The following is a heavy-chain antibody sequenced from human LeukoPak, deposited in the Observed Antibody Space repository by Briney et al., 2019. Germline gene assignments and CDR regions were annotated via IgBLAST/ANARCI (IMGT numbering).Heavy chain of an antibody. Sequence: PSETLSLTCTVSGGSISSYYWSWIRQPAGKGLEWIGRIYTSGSTNYNPSLKSRVTMSVDTSKNQFSLKLSSVTAADTAVYFCARGRFGSPPGCFESWGQGTLVTVSP. CDR1: GGSISSYY. CDR2: IYTSGST. CDR3: ARGRFGSPPGCFES. J-gene: IGHJ5*01. D-gene: IGHD3-10*01. V-gene: IGHV4-4*07.